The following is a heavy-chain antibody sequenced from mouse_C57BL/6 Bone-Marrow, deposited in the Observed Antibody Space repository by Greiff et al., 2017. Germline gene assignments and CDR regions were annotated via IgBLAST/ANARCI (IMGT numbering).Heavy chain of an antibody. Sequence: EVKVVESEGGLVQPGSSMKLSCTASGFTFSDYYMAWVRQVPEKGLEWVANINYDGSSTYYLDSLKSRFIISRDNAKNILYLQMSSLKSEDTATYYCARVSTMVTPFDYWGQGTTLTVSS. D-gene: IGHD2-2*01. J-gene: IGHJ2*01. CDR3: ARVSTMVTPFDY. CDR2: INYDGSST. V-gene: IGHV5-16*01. CDR1: GFTFSDYY.